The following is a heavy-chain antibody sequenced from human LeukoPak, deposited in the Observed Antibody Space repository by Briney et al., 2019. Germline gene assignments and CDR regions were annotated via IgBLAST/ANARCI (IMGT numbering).Heavy chain of an antibody. V-gene: IGHV3-23*01. CDR3: AKVLTGYRDAFDI. CDR1: GFTFGSYA. CDR2: ISGSGGST. D-gene: IGHD3-9*01. J-gene: IGHJ3*02. Sequence: PGGSLRLSCAASGFTFGSYAMSWVRQAPGKGLEWVSAISGSGGSTYYADSVKGRFTISRDNSKNTLYLQMNSLRAEDTAVYYCAKVLTGYRDAFDIWGQGTMVTVSS.